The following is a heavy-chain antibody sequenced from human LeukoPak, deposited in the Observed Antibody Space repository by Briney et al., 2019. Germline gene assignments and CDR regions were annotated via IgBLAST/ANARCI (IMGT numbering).Heavy chain of an antibody. CDR1: GYTFTGYY. CDR2: INPNSGGT. CDR3: AREHCSGGSCYISYYYYYGMDV. D-gene: IGHD2-15*01. V-gene: IGHV1-2*02. Sequence: GASVKVSCKASGYTFTGYYMHWVRQAPGQGLEWMGWINPNSGGTNYAQKFQGRVTMTRDTSISTAYMELSRLRSDDTAVYYCAREHCSGGSCYISYYYYYGMDVWGQGTTVTVSS. J-gene: IGHJ6*02.